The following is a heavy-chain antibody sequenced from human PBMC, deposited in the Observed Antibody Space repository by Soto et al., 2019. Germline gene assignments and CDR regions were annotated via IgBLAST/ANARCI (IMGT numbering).Heavy chain of an antibody. CDR2: MNPNSGNT. J-gene: IGHJ6*03. CDR1: GYTFTSYD. V-gene: IGHV1-8*01. CDR3: ARGPYYYYYMDV. Sequence: QVQLVQSGAEVKKPGASVKVSCKASGYTFTSYDINWVRQATGQGLEWMGWMNPNSGNTGYAQKCQGRITMTRNTSITTAYMELSRLRSEDTAVYYCARGPYYYYYMDVWGKGTTVTVSS.